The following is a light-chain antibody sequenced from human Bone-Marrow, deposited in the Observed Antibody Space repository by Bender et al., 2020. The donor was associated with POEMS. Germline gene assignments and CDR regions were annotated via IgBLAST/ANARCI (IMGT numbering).Light chain of an antibody. CDR1: NSNIGTNA. V-gene: IGLV1-44*01. CDR3: ASYTSSTTLWV. J-gene: IGLJ3*02. CDR2: SDN. Sequence: QSVLTQPPSASGTPGQRVTISCSGSNSNIGTNAVNWYQQFPGTAPKLLIYSDNQRPSGVPDRFYAFKSGTSASLAISGLQSEDEADYYCASYTSSTTLWVFGGGTKLTVL.